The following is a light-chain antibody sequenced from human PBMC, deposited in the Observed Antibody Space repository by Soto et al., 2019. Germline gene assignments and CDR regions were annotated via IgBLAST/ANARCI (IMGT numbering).Light chain of an antibody. CDR2: LNSDGGH. J-gene: IGLJ2*01. Sequence: QPVLTQSPSASASLGASVKLTCTLSSGHSNYAIAWHQQQPEKGPRFLMKLNSDGGHRKGDGIPDRFSGSSSGAERYLTISSLQSEDEADYYCQTCDTGTVVFGGGTKLTVL. CDR3: QTCDTGTVV. CDR1: SGHSNYA. V-gene: IGLV4-69*01.